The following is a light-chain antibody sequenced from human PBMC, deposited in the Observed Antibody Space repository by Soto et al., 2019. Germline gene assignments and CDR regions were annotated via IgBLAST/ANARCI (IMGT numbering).Light chain of an antibody. CDR3: QQYNNWPPGVT. Sequence: EIVMTQSPATLSVCPGERATLSCRASQSVSSNLAWYQQKPGQAPRLLIYGASTRATGIPARFSGSGSGTEFTLTISSLQSEDFAVYYCQQYNNWPPGVTFGPGTKVDMK. CDR2: GAS. CDR1: QSVSSN. J-gene: IGKJ3*01. V-gene: IGKV3-15*01.